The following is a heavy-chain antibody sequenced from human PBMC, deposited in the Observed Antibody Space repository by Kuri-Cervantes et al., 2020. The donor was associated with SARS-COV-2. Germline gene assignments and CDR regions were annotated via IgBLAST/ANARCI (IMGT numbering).Heavy chain of an antibody. CDR2: IYSGGST. CDR1: GFTVSSNY. CDR3: TRDRKLWSPGPLLFDD. V-gene: IGHV3-53*01. J-gene: IGHJ4*02. Sequence: GESLKISCAASGFTVSSNYMSWIRQAPGKGLEWVSLIYSGGSTYYADSVKGRFTIFKDNSKNTLYLQMNSLRAEDSAVYYCTRDRKLWSPGPLLFDDWGQGTLVTVSS. D-gene: IGHD5-18*01.